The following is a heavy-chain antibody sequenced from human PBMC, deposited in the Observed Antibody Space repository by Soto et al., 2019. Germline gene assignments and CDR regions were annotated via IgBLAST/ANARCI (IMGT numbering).Heavy chain of an antibody. V-gene: IGHV3-48*03. D-gene: IGHD5-18*01. CDR3: ARDKAMAVYYYYGMDV. J-gene: IGHJ6*02. Sequence: GGSLRLSCAASGFTFSSYEMNWVRQAPGKGLEWVSYISSSGSTIYYADSVKGRFTISRDNAKNSLYLQMNSLRAEDTAVYYRARDKAMAVYYYYGMDVWGQGTTVTVSS. CDR1: GFTFSSYE. CDR2: ISSSGSTI.